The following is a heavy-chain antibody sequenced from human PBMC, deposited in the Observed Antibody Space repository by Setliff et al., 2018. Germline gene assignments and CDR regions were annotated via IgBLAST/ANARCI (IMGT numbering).Heavy chain of an antibody. Sequence: RASVKVSCKASGGFSTHAISWVRQVPGQGLEWMGGIIPILGTTDYAQNFQGRVTITTDXXXSSAYLEMSNLRSEDTAVYYCASALIRRVAVAGKSQFDYWGQGTLVTVSS. J-gene: IGHJ4*01. CDR2: IIPILGTT. D-gene: IGHD6-19*01. CDR1: GGFSTHA. V-gene: IGHV1-69*05. CDR3: ASALIRRVAVAGKSQFDY.